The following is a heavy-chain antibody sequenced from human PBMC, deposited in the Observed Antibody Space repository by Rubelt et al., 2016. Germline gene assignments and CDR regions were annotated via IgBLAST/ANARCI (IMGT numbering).Heavy chain of an antibody. CDR2: ISSTAGYI. J-gene: IGHJ4*02. CDR1: GFTFSSYT. Sequence: DVQLVESGGGLVKPGGSLRLSCAASGFTFSSYTMNWVRQAPGKGLEWVSSISSTAGYIYYADSVKGRFTISRDNAEKSLYLQMDKLRVEDTALYYCTVQDAYWGQGTLVTVSS. D-gene: IGHD1-1*01. V-gene: IGHV3-21*03. CDR3: TVQDAY.